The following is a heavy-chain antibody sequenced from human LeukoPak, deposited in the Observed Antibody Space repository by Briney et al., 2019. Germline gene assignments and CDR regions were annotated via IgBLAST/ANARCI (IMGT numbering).Heavy chain of an antibody. J-gene: IGHJ6*03. V-gene: IGHV1-69*06. CDR3: ARGRDIVVVPAATPNYYYYYYMDV. D-gene: IGHD2-2*01. CDR1: GGTFSSYA. Sequence: SVKVSCKASGGTFSSYAISWVRQAPGQGLEWMGGIIPIFGTANYAQKFQGRVTITADKSTSTAYMELSSLRSEDTAVYYCARGRDIVVVPAATPNYYYYYYMDVWGKGTTVTVSS. CDR2: IIPIFGTA.